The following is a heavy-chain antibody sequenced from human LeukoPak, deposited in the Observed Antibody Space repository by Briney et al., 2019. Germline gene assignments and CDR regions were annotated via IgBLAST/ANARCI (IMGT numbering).Heavy chain of an antibody. CDR3: ARDNRGERTPGWGYGGFDI. CDR2: INPSGGTT. V-gene: IGHV1-46*01. Sequence: ASVKVSCKASGYTFAKFYIHWVRRAPGQGHEWRGIINPSGGTTSYAQKCQGRVSMTRDTSTSTVYMELSSLRSEDTAVYYCARDNRGERTPGWGYGGFDIWGQGTMVSVSS. D-gene: IGHD3-16*01. CDR1: GYTFAKFY. J-gene: IGHJ3*02.